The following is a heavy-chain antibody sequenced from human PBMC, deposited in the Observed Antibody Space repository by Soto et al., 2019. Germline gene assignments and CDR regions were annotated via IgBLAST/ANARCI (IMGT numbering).Heavy chain of an antibody. J-gene: IGHJ4*02. CDR1: GVTFSSYA. D-gene: IGHD2-2*01. CDR2: ISASGGST. V-gene: IGHV3-23*01. Sequence: EVQLLESGGGLLQPGGSLRLSCAASGVTFSSYAMNWVHQAPGKGLEWVSTISASGGSTYYADSVKGRFTISRDNSKNTLYLQVSSLRAEDTPVYYCAKRSNPPAGMKSPFDYRRQGTLVTVSS. CDR3: AKRSNPPAGMKSPFDY.